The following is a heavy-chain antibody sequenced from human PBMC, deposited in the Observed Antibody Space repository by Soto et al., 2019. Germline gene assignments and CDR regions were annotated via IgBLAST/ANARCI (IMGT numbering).Heavy chain of an antibody. J-gene: IGHJ4*02. CDR1: GGTFSSYA. CDR3: TRDLGSSGWYFLHYFDY. CDR2: IIPIFGTA. Sequence: SVKVSCKASGGTFSSYAISWVRQARGEGLEWMGGIIPIFGTANYAQKFQGRVTITADESTSTAYMELSSLRSEDTAVYYCTRDLGSSGWYFLHYFDYWGQGTLVTVSS. D-gene: IGHD6-19*01. V-gene: IGHV1-69*13.